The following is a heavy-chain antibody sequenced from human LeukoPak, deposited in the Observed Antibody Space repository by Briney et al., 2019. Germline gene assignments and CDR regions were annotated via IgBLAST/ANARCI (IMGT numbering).Heavy chain of an antibody. Sequence: ASVKVSCKASGYTFTGYYMHWVRQAPGQGLEWMGWINPNSGGTNYAQKFQGRVTMTRDTSISTAYMELSRLRSDDTAVHYCARVSQLHLLVDYWGQGTLVTVSS. J-gene: IGHJ4*02. CDR2: INPNSGGT. V-gene: IGHV1-2*02. CDR1: GYTFTGYY. D-gene: IGHD2-2*01. CDR3: ARVSQLHLLVDY.